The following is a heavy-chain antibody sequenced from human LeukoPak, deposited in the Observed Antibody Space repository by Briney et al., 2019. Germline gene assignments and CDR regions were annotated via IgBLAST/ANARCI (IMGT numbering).Heavy chain of an antibody. D-gene: IGHD2-2*01. V-gene: IGHV3-74*01. J-gene: IGHJ4*02. Sequence: PGGSLRLSCAASGFTFNSHWVHWVHQAPGKGLMWVSTVSPVGTDTNYADSVRGRFTISRDNAKNTLYLQMNSLRAEDTALYFCTRGCTGTRCPADYWGQGALVTVSS. CDR1: GFTFNSHW. CDR3: TRGCTGTRCPADY. CDR2: VSPVGTDT.